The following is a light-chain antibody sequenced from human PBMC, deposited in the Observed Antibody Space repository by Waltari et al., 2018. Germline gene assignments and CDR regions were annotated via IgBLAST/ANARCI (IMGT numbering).Light chain of an antibody. CDR2: DDR. J-gene: IGLJ6*01. Sequence: SYVVTQSPSVSVAPGMTAKISCGRDNIRTYSVHWYQQKAGQAPLFVVYDDRDRPSRVRERLSGSNSGNTATLTMSRVEAGDEADYYCQVWSGGNDHDYVFGSGT. V-gene: IGLV3-21*03. CDR3: QVWSGGNDHDYV. CDR1: NIRTYS.